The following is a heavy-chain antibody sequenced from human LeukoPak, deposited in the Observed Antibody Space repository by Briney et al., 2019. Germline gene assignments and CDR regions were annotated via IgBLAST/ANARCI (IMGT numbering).Heavy chain of an antibody. CDR3: ARDSDSGYGPFAS. CDR1: GFTVSNNY. D-gene: IGHD5-12*01. J-gene: IGHJ4*02. Sequence: GGSLRLSCAASGFTVSNNYMSWVRQAPGRGLEWVSVIHSGGTTNYADSVQGRFTISRDNSKTTVYLHMNGLRAEDTAVYYCARDSDSGYGPFASWGQGTLVTVSS. CDR2: IHSGGTT. V-gene: IGHV3-53*01.